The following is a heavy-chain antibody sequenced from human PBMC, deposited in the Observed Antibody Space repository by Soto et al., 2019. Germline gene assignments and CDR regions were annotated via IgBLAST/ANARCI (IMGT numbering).Heavy chain of an antibody. V-gene: IGHV4-30-4*01. CDR1: GGSISSGDYY. D-gene: IGHD2-2*02. Sequence: SETLSLTCTVSGGSISSGDYYWSWIRQPPGKGLEWIGYIYYSGSTYYNPSLKSRVTISVDTSKNPFSLKLSSVTAADTAVYYCARDHREWCSTSCYTDLYYYYGMDVWGQGTTVTVSS. CDR3: ARDHREWCSTSCYTDLYYYYGMDV. CDR2: IYYSGST. J-gene: IGHJ6*02.